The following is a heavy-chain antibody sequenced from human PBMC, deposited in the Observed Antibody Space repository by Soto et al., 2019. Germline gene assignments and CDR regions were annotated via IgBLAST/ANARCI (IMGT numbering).Heavy chain of an antibody. V-gene: IGHV1-45*02. D-gene: IGHD6-13*01. Sequence: SVKVSCKASGYTFTYRYLHWVRQAPGQALEWMGWITPFNGNTNYAQKFQDRVTITSDRSMSTAYMDLSSLRSEDTAMYYCARSNIEAASIGDFDIWGQVTM. CDR2: ITPFNGNT. J-gene: IGHJ3*02. CDR1: GYTFTYRY. CDR3: ARSNIEAASIGDFDI.